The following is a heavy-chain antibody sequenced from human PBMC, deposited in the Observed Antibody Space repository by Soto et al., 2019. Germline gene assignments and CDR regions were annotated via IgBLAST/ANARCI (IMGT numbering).Heavy chain of an antibody. CDR2: IYYSGST. CDR3: ARDSSSWYSPQGWFDP. D-gene: IGHD6-13*01. J-gene: IGHJ5*02. CDR1: GGSISSGDYY. Sequence: QVQLQESGPGLVKPSQTLSLTCTVSGGSISSGDYYWSWIRQPPGKGLEWIGYIYYSGSTYYHPSLKSRVTISVDTSKNQFSLKLSSVTAADTAVYYCARDSSSWYSPQGWFDPWGQGTLVTVSS. V-gene: IGHV4-30-4*01.